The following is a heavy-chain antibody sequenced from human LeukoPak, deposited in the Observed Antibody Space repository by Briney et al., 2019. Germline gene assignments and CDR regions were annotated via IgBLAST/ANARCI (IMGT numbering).Heavy chain of an antibody. V-gene: IGHV3-53*01. CDR2: IYSGGNT. D-gene: IGHD3-10*01. CDR3: AAYGLGSFIYGMDV. CDR1: EFTVDNNY. Sequence: GGSLRLSCAASEFTVDNNYMTWVRQAPGRGLEWVSMIYSGGNTYYTDSVKGRFTISRDNSRDTLYLQMNSLRVDDTAVYYCAAYGLGSFIYGMDVWGQGTTVTVSS. J-gene: IGHJ6*02.